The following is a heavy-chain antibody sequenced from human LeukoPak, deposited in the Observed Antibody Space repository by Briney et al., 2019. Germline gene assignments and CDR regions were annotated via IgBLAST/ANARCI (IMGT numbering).Heavy chain of an antibody. Sequence: GGSLRLSCAASGSYWMHWVRQAPGKGLVWVSHINSDGSWTSYADSVKGRFTISKDNAKDTVYLQMNNLRAEDTAVYYCVSFYETYWGRGTLVTVSS. CDR2: INSDGSWT. J-gene: IGHJ4*02. CDR1: GSYW. V-gene: IGHV3-74*01. CDR3: VSFYETY. D-gene: IGHD2/OR15-2a*01.